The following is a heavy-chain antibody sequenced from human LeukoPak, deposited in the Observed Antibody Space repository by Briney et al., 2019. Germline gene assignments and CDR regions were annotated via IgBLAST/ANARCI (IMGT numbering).Heavy chain of an antibody. CDR3: AKDPGDNSPPPFFDY. D-gene: IGHD1-1*01. CDR1: RFAFHNYA. CDR2: ISVDGGDI. Sequence: GGSLRLSCAASRFAFHNYAMTWIRQAPERGLEWVSSISVDGGDIKYTDSAKGRFTISRDNSKGTLYLQMDSLRVEDTAVYYCAKDPGDNSPPPFFDYWGQGTLVTVSS. V-gene: IGHV3-23*01. J-gene: IGHJ4*02.